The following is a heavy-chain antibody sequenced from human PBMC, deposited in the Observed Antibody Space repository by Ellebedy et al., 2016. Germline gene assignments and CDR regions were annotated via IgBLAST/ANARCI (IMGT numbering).Heavy chain of an antibody. CDR1: SHSISSGYD. CDR2: GYQSGIT. CDR3: AREDGSGIYLNFFDY. V-gene: IGHV4-38-2*02. D-gene: IGHD3-10*01. Sequence: SETLSLTXTVSSHSISSGYDWLYNWGWIRQSPGKGLEWIGSGYQSGITYYNPSLKSRVTISVDTSKNEFSLRLNSVTAADTAIYYCAREDGSGIYLNFFDYWGQGALVTVSP. J-gene: IGHJ4*02.